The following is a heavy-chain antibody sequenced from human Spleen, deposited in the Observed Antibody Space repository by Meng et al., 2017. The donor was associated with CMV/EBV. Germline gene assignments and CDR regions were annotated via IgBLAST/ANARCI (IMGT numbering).Heavy chain of an antibody. CDR1: GLGIGSFG. CDR3: ARGPITIFGVAFDY. Sequence: GLGIGSFGLHCVRPAPGKGLVWVSPTNSFGTSTSYAESVKGRFPLSRDNAKNTLYLQMNSLRGEDSAVYYCARGPITIFGVAFDYWGQGTLVTVSS. J-gene: IGHJ4*02. V-gene: IGHV3-74*01. CDR2: TNSFGTST. D-gene: IGHD3-3*01.